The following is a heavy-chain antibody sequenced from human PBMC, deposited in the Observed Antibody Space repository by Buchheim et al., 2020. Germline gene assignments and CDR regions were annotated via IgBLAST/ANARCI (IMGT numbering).Heavy chain of an antibody. D-gene: IGHD3-3*01. CDR3: ARENDFWSGSYGWFDP. J-gene: IGHJ5*02. V-gene: IGHV3-23*01. CDR1: GFTFSSYA. Sequence: EVQLLESGGGLVQPGGSLRLSCAASGFTFSSYAMSWVRQAPGKGLEWVSGISGSGGSTYYTDSVKGRFTISRDNSENTLYLQMNSLRAEDTAVYYCARENDFWSGSYGWFDPWGQGTL. CDR2: ISGSGGST.